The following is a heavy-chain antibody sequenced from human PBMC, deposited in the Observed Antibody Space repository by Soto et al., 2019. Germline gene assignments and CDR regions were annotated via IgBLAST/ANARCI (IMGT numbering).Heavy chain of an antibody. CDR3: ATSLYSYGPRFAY. D-gene: IGHD5-18*01. J-gene: IGHJ4*02. CDR2: IYYSGST. V-gene: IGHV4-61*05. CDR1: GGSISSSSYY. Sequence: ETLSLTCTVSGGSISSSSYYWGWIRQPPGKGLEWIGEIYYSGSTNYNPSLKSRVTISVDTSKNQLSLKLSSVTAADTAVYYCATSLYSYGPRFAYWGQGTLVTVSS.